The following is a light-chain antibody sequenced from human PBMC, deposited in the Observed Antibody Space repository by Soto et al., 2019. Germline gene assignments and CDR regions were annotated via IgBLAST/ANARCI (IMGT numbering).Light chain of an antibody. CDR3: TSYTSSSTLDV. Sequence: QSALTQPASVSGSPGQSITISCTGPSRDVGGYNYVSWYQQHPGKAPKLMIYEVSNRPLGVSNRFSGSKSGNTASLTISGLQAEDEADYYCTSYTSSSTLDVFGTGTKVTVL. CDR2: EVS. V-gene: IGLV2-14*01. CDR1: SRDVGGYNY. J-gene: IGLJ1*01.